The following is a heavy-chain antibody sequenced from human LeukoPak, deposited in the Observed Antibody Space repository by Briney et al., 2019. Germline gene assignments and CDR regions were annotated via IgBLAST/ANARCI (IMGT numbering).Heavy chain of an antibody. CDR1: GGSISGYY. V-gene: IGHV4-34*01. CDR3: ARAPNSYSSGWYRDY. CDR2: INHSGST. J-gene: IGHJ4*02. Sequence: SETLSLTCAVYGGSISGYYWSWIRQPPGKGLEWIGEINHSGSTNYNPSLKSRVTISVDTSKNQFSLKLSSVTAADTAVYYCARAPNSYSSGWYRDYWGQGTLVTVSS. D-gene: IGHD6-19*01.